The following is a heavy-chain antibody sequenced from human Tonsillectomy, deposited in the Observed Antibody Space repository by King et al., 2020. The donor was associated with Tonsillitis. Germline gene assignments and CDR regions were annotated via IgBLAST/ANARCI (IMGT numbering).Heavy chain of an antibody. V-gene: IGHV1-18*04. D-gene: IGHD5-12*01. CDR3: ARTGRIVATPKNYYYYYYGMDV. Sequence: QLVQSGAEVKKPGASVKVSCKASGYTFTSYGISWVRQAPGQGLEWMGWISAYNGNTNYAQKLQGRVTMTTDTSTSTAYMELRSLRSDDTAVYYCARTGRIVATPKNYYYYYYGMDVWGQGTTVIVSS. J-gene: IGHJ6*02. CDR2: ISAYNGNT. CDR1: GYTFTSYG.